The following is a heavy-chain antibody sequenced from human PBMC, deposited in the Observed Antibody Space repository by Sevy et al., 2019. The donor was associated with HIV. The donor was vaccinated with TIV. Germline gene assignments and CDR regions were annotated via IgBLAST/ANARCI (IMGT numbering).Heavy chain of an antibody. Sequence: GGSLRLSCAASGFTFSKYWMGWVRQAPGKGLEWVANIKQDAGQKYYVDSVKGRFTISRDNAKNSLYLQMNSLRAEDTAVYFCARDDGNYYFNYWGQGTLVTVSS. CDR1: GFTFSKYW. CDR2: IKQDAGQK. V-gene: IGHV3-7*01. D-gene: IGHD1-7*01. J-gene: IGHJ4*02. CDR3: ARDDGNYYFNY.